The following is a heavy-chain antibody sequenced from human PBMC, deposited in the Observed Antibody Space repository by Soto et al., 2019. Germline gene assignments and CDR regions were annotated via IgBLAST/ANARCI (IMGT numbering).Heavy chain of an antibody. D-gene: IGHD2-2*01. CDR3: AKDRVGMVVVPAASHVDY. J-gene: IGHJ4*02. CDR1: GFTFSSYG. CDR2: ISYDGSNK. Sequence: QVQLVESGGGVVQPGRCLRLSCAASGFTFSSYGMHWVRQAPGKGLEWVAVISYDGSNKYYADSVKGRFTISRDNSKNTLYLQMNSLRAEDTAVYYCAKDRVGMVVVPAASHVDYWGQGTLVTVSS. V-gene: IGHV3-30*18.